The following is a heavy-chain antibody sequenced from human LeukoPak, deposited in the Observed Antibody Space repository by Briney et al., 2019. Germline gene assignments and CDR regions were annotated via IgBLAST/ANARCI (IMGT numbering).Heavy chain of an antibody. Sequence: GGSLRLSRAASGLPFSNFEMNWVRQAPGKGLEWISYISASGTSIHYPDSTKGRFTISRDNAKNSLFLQVDSLRVKDTAVYYCVAGGWHYFDYWGQETLVTVSS. V-gene: IGHV3-48*03. CDR2: ISASGTSI. J-gene: IGHJ4*02. D-gene: IGHD1-14*01. CDR1: GLPFSNFE. CDR3: VAGGWHYFDY.